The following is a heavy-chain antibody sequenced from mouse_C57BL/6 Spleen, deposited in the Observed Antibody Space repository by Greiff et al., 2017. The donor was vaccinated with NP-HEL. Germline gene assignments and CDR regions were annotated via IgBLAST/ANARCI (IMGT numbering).Heavy chain of an antibody. CDR3: ARGGLRRSYYYAMDY. CDR1: GYSITSGYY. Sequence: EVQLQQSGPGLVKPSQSLSLTCSVTGYSITSGYYWNWIRQSPGNKLEWMGYISYDGSNNYNPSLKNRISITRDTSKNQFFLKLNSVTTEDTATYYCARGGLRRSYYYAMDYWGQGTSVTVSS. J-gene: IGHJ4*01. D-gene: IGHD2-2*01. V-gene: IGHV3-6*01. CDR2: ISYDGSN.